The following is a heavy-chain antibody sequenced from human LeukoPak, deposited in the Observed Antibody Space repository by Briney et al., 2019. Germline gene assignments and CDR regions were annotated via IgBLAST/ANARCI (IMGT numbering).Heavy chain of an antibody. CDR3: ARVDCSGDSCYSAGY. Sequence: ASVKVSCKASGYTFFYYGVTWVRQVPGQGLEWMGWISVDNGKANYAQKLQGRVTLTTDISTSTAYMELRSLRSDDTAVYYCARVDCSGDSCYSAGYWGQGTLVTVSS. D-gene: IGHD2-15*01. CDR1: GYTFFYYG. CDR2: ISVDNGKA. J-gene: IGHJ4*02. V-gene: IGHV1-18*01.